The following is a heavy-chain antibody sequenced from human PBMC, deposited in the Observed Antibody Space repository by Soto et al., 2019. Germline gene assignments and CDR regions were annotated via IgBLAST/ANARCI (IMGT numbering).Heavy chain of an antibody. J-gene: IGHJ4*02. CDR1: GDSDSSTSAA. Sequence: PSQTLSLTCAISGDSDSSTSAAWSWIRQSPSRGLEWLGRTYYRSKWYSDYAVSVKSRITINPDTSKNQFSLQLNSVTPEDTAVYYCARGSYYSGWVWGQGTLVTVSS. D-gene: IGHD6-19*01. CDR2: TYYRSKWYS. CDR3: ARGSYYSGWV. V-gene: IGHV6-1*01.